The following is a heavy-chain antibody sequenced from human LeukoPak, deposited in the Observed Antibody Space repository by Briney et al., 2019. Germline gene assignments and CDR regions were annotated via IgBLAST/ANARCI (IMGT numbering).Heavy chain of an antibody. CDR1: GGSISSGGYY. V-gene: IGHV4-31*03. J-gene: IGHJ5*02. CDR3: ARGRFLEWSNWFDP. CDR2: IYYSGST. Sequence: SQTLSLTCTVSGGSISSGGYYWSWIRQHPGKGLEWIGYIYYSGSTYYNPSLKSRVTISVDTSKNQFSLKLSSVTAADTAVYYCARGRFLEWSNWFDPWGQGTLVTVSS. D-gene: IGHD3-3*01.